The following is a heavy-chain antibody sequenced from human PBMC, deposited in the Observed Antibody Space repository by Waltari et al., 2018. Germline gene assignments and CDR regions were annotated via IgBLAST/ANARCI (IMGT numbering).Heavy chain of an antibody. CDR2: IRSSSSTX. CDR3: ARGGIAXRRAFDY. V-gene: IGHV3-48*01. CDR1: GFTFXSDS. D-gene: IGHD6-6*01. Sequence: EVQLVESGGXLVQPGGSLRXSCAAXGFTFXSDSMTWVRQAPGKWLDWVSYIRSSSSTXYYADSVKGRFTXSRXNAXXXLXLQMNSLXXXDTAXYYCARGGIAXRRAFDYXGQGTLVTVXS. J-gene: IGHJ4*02.